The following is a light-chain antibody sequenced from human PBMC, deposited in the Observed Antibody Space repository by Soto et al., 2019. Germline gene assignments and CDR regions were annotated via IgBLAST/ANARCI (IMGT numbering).Light chain of an antibody. CDR2: GAS. J-gene: IGKJ1*01. V-gene: IGKV3-20*01. CDR3: QQYGSSFTWT. Sequence: EIVLTQSPGTLSLSPGERATLSCRASQSVSSSYLAWYQQKPGQAPRLLIYGASSRATGIPDRFSGSGSGTDFTLTIGRLEPEDFAVYYCQQYGSSFTWTFGQGTKVEIK. CDR1: QSVSSSY.